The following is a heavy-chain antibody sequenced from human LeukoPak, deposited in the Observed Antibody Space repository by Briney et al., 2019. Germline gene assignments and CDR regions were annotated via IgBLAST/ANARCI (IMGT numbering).Heavy chain of an antibody. Sequence: SGPTLVNPTQTLTLTCTFSGFSLSTSGVGVGWIRQAPGKALEWLALIYWDDDKRYSPSLKSRLTITKDTSKNQVVLTMTNMDPVDTATYYCAHARFSYSYYDSSGYYLPFDYWGQGTLVTVSS. V-gene: IGHV2-5*02. CDR1: GFSLSTSGVG. D-gene: IGHD3-22*01. CDR2: IYWDDDK. J-gene: IGHJ4*02. CDR3: AHARFSYSYYDSSGYYLPFDY.